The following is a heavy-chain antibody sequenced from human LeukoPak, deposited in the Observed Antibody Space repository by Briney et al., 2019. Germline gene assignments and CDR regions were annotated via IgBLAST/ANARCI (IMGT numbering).Heavy chain of an antibody. CDR2: ISANGERT. CDR1: GFTFADCA. V-gene: IGHV3-43*02. Sequence: GGSLRLSCAPSGFTFADCAMHWVRQAPGKGLEWVALISANGERTYYADSVKGRFTISRDNSKDSLYLQMTSLRNEDTALYYCAKARWEPNFDYWGQGTLVTASS. D-gene: IGHD1-26*01. J-gene: IGHJ4*02. CDR3: AKARWEPNFDY.